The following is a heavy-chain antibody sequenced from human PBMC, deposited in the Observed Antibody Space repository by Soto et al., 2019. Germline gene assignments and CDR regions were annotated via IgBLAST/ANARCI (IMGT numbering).Heavy chain of an antibody. CDR2: ISGSGGST. D-gene: IGHD1-1*01. Sequence: GGSLRLSCAASGFTFSSYAMSWVRQAPGKGLEWVSAISGSGGSTYYADSVKGRFTISRDNSKNTLYLQMNSLRAEDTAVYYCAKNPGGLDEGGLYIDYWGQGTLVTVSS. J-gene: IGHJ4*02. V-gene: IGHV3-23*01. CDR3: AKNPGGLDEGGLYIDY. CDR1: GFTFSSYA.